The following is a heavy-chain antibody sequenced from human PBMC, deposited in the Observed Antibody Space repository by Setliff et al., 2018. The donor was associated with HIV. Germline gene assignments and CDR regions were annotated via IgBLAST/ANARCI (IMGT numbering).Heavy chain of an antibody. CDR2: INHSGSS. Sequence: PSETLSLTCTVSGGSISSYYWSWIRQPPGKGLEWIGEINHSGSSNYNPPLKSRVTISVDTSKNQLSLNVTSVTAADTAVYYCARSSRGYCSGGSCYGFDPWGQGNLVTVSS. V-gene: IGHV4-34*01. CDR3: ARSSRGYCSGGSCYGFDP. D-gene: IGHD2-15*01. J-gene: IGHJ5*02. CDR1: GGSISSYY.